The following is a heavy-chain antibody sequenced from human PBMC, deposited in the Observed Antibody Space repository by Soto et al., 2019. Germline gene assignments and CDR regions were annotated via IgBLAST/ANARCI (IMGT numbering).Heavy chain of an antibody. D-gene: IGHD2-15*01. CDR3: AGVGRVVAATPGFWFDP. CDR2: IYYSGST. V-gene: IGHV4-30-4*01. Sequence: QVQLQESGPGLVKPSQTLSLTCTVSGGSISSGDYYWSWIRQPPGKGLEWIGYIYYSGSTYYNPSLKSRVTISVDTSKNQFSLKLSSVTAADTAVYYCAGVGRVVAATPGFWFDPWGQGTLVTVSS. J-gene: IGHJ5*02. CDR1: GGSISSGDYY.